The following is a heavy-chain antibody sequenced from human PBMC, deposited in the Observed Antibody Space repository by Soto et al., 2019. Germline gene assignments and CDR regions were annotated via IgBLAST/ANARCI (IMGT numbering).Heavy chain of an antibody. CDR1: GYTFINHG. Sequence: QVQLVQSEAEVKKPGASVKVSCEASGYTFINHGISWVRPAPGQGLEWMGWVSGSNGNTKYAQKFQGRVTTTTETSTSTAHMELRNLRSDDTAVYFCARDFYPLAYYFDPWGQGTLVTVSS. V-gene: IGHV1-18*04. J-gene: IGHJ4*02. CDR2: VSGSNGNT. CDR3: ARDFYPLAYYFDP.